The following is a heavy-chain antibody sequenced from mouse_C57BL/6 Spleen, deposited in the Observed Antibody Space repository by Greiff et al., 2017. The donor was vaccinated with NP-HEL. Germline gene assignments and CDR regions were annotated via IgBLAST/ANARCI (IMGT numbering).Heavy chain of an antibody. Sequence: QVQLHQSGAELVRPGTSVKVSCKASGYAFTNYLIEWVKQRPGQGLEWIGVINPGSGGTNYHEKFKGKATLTADKSSSTAYMQLSSLTSEDSAVYCCARDYGSSYGNAMDYWGQGTSVTVSS. CDR1: GYAFTNYL. J-gene: IGHJ4*01. D-gene: IGHD1-1*01. V-gene: IGHV1-54*01. CDR2: INPGSGGT. CDR3: ARDYGSSYGNAMDY.